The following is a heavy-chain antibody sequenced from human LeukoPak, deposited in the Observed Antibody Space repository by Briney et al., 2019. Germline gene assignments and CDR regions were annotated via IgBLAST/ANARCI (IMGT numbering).Heavy chain of an antibody. CDR2: IIPIVGLA. CDR1: GGTFSSHG. D-gene: IGHD1-26*01. Sequence: GASVKVSCKASGGTFSSHGISRIRQAPGEGLEWMGRIIPIVGLADVAQKFQDRVTITADKSTNTAYMTLSSLRADDTALYYCARDGAAIVGAFNPDYWGQGTLVTVSS. J-gene: IGHJ4*02. CDR3: ARDGAAIVGAFNPDY. V-gene: IGHV1-69*04.